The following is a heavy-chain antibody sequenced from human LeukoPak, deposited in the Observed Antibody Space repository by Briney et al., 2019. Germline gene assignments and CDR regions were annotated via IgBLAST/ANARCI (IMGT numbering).Heavy chain of an antibody. CDR2: MNPNFGRA. D-gene: IGHD2-21*02. CDR1: GGTFISYA. V-gene: IGHV1-69*05. J-gene: IGHJ4*02. CDR3: ARGQISGAYRRHDCYSSFFHY. Sequence: GASVKVSCKASGGTFISYAISWGRQAPGEGVEWRGGMNPNFGRANYAQKIQGRGTITTDESRRTDYMELRRQRAEDTAVYYCARGQISGAYRRHDCYSSFFHYWGQGPLDTVSS.